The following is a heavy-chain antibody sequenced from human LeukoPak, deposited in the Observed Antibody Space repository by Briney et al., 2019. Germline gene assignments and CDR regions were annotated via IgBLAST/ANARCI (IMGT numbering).Heavy chain of an antibody. D-gene: IGHD3-16*01. CDR3: ARVPGQLGYYYYGMDV. CDR2: IIPIFGTA. Sequence: ASVKVSCKASGGTFSSYAISWVRQAPGQGLEWMGGIIPIFGTANYAQKFQGRVTITADESTSTAYMELSSLRSEDTAVYYCARVPGQLGYYYYGMDVWGQGTTVTVSS. J-gene: IGHJ6*02. V-gene: IGHV1-69*01. CDR1: GGTFSSYA.